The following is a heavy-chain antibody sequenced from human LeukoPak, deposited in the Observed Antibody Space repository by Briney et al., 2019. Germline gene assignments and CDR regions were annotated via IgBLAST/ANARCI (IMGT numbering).Heavy chain of an antibody. CDR3: ARAITMVRGVYYYYMDV. J-gene: IGHJ6*03. CDR1: GFTFSSYS. CDR2: ISGSSSYI. Sequence: GGSLRLSCAASGFTFSSYSMNWVRQAPGKGLEWVSSISGSSSYIYYADSVKGRFTISRDNAKNSLYLQMNSLRAEDTAVYYCARAITMVRGVYYYYMDVRGKGTTVTVSS. V-gene: IGHV3-21*01. D-gene: IGHD3-10*01.